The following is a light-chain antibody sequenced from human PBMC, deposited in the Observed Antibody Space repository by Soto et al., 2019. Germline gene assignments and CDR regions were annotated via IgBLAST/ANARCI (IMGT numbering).Light chain of an antibody. J-gene: IGKJ4*01. CDR3: QQYNSYAPR. V-gene: IGKV1-5*01. Sequence: DIQMTQSPSTLSASVGDRVTITCRASQSISSWLAWYQQKPGKAPKLLIYDASTLESGVPSRFRGSGSGTEFALTISSRQSDDFATYCCQQYNSYAPRFGGGTKVEIK. CDR2: DAS. CDR1: QSISSW.